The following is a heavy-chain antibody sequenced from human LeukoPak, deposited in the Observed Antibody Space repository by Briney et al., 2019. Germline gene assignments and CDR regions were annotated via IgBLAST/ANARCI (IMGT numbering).Heavy chain of an antibody. D-gene: IGHD3-10*01. CDR3: ARTGVLLWFGELSGYFDY. CDR1: GFTFSSYA. J-gene: IGHJ4*02. Sequence: GGSLRLSCAASGFTFSSYAMSWVRQAPGKGLEWVSAISGSGGSTYYADSVKGRFTISRDNSKNTLYLQMNSLRAEDTAVYYCARTGVLLWFGELSGYFDYWGQGTLVTVSS. V-gene: IGHV3-23*01. CDR2: ISGSGGST.